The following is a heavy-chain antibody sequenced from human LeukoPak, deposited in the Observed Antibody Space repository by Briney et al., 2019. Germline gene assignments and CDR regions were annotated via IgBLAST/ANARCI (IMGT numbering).Heavy chain of an antibody. CDR1: GFTFSSYA. V-gene: IGHV3-64*01. Sequence: GGSLRLSCAASGFTFSSYAVHWVRQAPGKGLEYVSAISSNGGSTYYANSVKGRFTISRDNSKNTLYLQMGSLRAEDMAVYYCARVLSRMVRGAPPWGAFDIWGQGTMVTVSS. CDR2: ISSNGGST. J-gene: IGHJ3*02. CDR3: ARVLSRMVRGAPPWGAFDI. D-gene: IGHD3-10*01.